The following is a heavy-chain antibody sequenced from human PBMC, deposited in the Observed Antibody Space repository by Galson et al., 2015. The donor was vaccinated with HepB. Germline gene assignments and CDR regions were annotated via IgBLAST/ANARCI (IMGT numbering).Heavy chain of an antibody. V-gene: IGHV3-23*01. CDR3: AKDYYYDSSGYYKSRAFDI. CDR1: GFTFSSYA. D-gene: IGHD3-22*01. J-gene: IGHJ3*02. CDR2: ISGSGGST. Sequence: SLRLSCAASGFTFSSYAMSWVRQAPGKGLEWVSAISGSGGSTYYADSVKGRFTISRDNSKNTLYLQMNSLRAEDTAVYYCAKDYYYDSSGYYKSRAFDIWGQGRMVTGSS.